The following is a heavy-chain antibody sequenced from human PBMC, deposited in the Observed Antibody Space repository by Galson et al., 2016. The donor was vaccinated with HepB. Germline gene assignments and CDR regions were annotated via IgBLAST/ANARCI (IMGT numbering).Heavy chain of an antibody. CDR2: ISYDGSNK. V-gene: IGHV3-30*18. D-gene: IGHD5-18*01. CDR1: GFTFSSYG. CDR3: AKDIRSYGLFGRFDY. J-gene: IGHJ4*02. Sequence: SLRLSCAASGFTFSSYGMHWVRQAPGKGLEWVAVISYDGSNKYYADSVKGRFTISRDNSKNTLYLQMNSLRAEDTVVYYCAKDIRSYGLFGRFDYWGQGTLVTVSS.